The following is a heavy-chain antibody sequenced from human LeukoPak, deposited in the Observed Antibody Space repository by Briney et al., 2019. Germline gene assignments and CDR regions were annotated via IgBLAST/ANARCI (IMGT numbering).Heavy chain of an antibody. CDR3: AKDPSGGYQTVQH. D-gene: IGHD2-8*02. J-gene: IGHJ1*01. CDR2: IRYDGSNK. V-gene: IGHV3-30*02. CDR1: GFTFSSYG. Sequence: PGGSLKLSCTASGFTFSSYGMHWARQAPGKGLEWVAFIRYDGSNKYYADSVKGRFTISRDNSKNTLYLQMNSLRAEDTAVHYCAKDPSGGYQTVQHWGQGTLVTVSS.